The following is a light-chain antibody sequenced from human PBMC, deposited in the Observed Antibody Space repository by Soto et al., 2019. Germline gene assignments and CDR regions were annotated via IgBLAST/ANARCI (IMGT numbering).Light chain of an antibody. CDR3: MQALQTQWT. J-gene: IGKJ1*01. V-gene: IGKV2-28*01. CDR2: LGS. CDR1: QSLLHSNGYNY. Sequence: DIVMTQSPLSLPVTPGEPASISRRSSQSLLHSNGYNYLDWYLQRPGQSPQLLIYLGSNRASGVPDRFSGSASGTDFTLKISRVEAEDVGVYYCMQALQTQWTFGQGTKVEIK.